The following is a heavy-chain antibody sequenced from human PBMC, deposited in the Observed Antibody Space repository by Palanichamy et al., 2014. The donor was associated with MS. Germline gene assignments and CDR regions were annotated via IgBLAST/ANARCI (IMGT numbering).Heavy chain of an antibody. D-gene: IGHD3-10*01. CDR3: ARLFGGDFYYFDF. Sequence: QVQLQESGPRLVKPSETLSLTCSVSGVSIMSAYWSWVRQPPGRPLEYIGHVNNIGTTNYNPSFESRVTISVDPSERQFSLKLTSVTAADTAVYFCARLFGGDFYYFDFWGQGTLATVS. J-gene: IGHJ4*02. CDR1: GVSIMSAY. V-gene: IGHV4-4*09. CDR2: VNNIGTT.